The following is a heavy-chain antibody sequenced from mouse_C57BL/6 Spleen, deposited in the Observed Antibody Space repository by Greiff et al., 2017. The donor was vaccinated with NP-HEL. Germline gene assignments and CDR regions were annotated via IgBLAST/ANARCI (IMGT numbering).Heavy chain of an antibody. Sequence: EVQLQQSGPELVKPGASVKMSCKASGYTFTDYNMHWVKQSHGKSLEWIGYINPNNGGTSYNQKFKGKATLTVNKSSSTAYMELRSLTSEDSAVYYCAELGPAYWYFDVWGTGTTVTVSS. CDR2: INPNNGGT. D-gene: IGHD4-1*01. CDR3: AELGPAYWYFDV. CDR1: GYTFTDYN. V-gene: IGHV1-22*01. J-gene: IGHJ1*03.